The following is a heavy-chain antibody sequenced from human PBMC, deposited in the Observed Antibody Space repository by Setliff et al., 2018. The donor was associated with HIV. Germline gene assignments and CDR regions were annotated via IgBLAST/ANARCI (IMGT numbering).Heavy chain of an antibody. Sequence: LRLSCAASGFILSSYAMSWVRQAPGKGLEWVSGITGSGGSPYYADSVKGRFTISRDKSKNTLYLQMSSLRAEDTAVYYCTKDRSVWLGPRVYFDYWGQGTLVTVSS. CDR1: GFILSSYA. D-gene: IGHD6-19*01. V-gene: IGHV3-23*01. J-gene: IGHJ4*02. CDR3: TKDRSVWLGPRVYFDY. CDR2: ITGSGGSP.